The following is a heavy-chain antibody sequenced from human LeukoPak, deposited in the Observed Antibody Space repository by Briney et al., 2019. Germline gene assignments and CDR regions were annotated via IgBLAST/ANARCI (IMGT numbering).Heavy chain of an antibody. D-gene: IGHD3-9*01. J-gene: IGHJ6*02. Sequence: GGSLRLSCAASGFTFSSYSMNWVRQAPGKGLEWVSSISSSSSYIYYADSVKGRFTISRDNAMNSLYLQMNSLRAEDTAVYYCARGFHWDILTAYHPGYYYYYGMDVWGQGTTVTVSS. CDR1: GFTFSSYS. CDR2: ISSSSSYI. CDR3: ARGFHWDILTAYHPGYYYYYGMDV. V-gene: IGHV3-21*01.